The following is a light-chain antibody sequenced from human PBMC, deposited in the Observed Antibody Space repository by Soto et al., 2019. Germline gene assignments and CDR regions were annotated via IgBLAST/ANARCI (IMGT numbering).Light chain of an antibody. V-gene: IGKV3-11*01. Sequence: EIVLTQSPAYLSLTPGERVTLSCRASQSITSYLAWYQKKPGQTPRLLIYDAVNRATGVPDRFSGGGSGTDFTLTINRLEPEDFAVYYCQQYNRWPLTFGGGTKVEIK. J-gene: IGKJ4*01. CDR3: QQYNRWPLT. CDR2: DAV. CDR1: QSITSY.